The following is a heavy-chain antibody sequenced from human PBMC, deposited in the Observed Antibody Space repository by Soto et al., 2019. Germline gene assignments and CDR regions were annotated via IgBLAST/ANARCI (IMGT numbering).Heavy chain of an antibody. CDR1: GFTFSSYW. V-gene: IGHV3-74*01. CDR3: ARGGLEQWLAQDH. D-gene: IGHD6-19*01. CDR2: INSDGSST. J-gene: IGHJ4*02. Sequence: GGSLRLSCAASGFTFSSYWMHWVRQAPGKGLVWVSRINSDGSSTSYADSVKGRFTISRDNAKNTLYLQMNSLRAEDTAVYYCARGGLEQWLAQDHWGQGTLVTVSS.